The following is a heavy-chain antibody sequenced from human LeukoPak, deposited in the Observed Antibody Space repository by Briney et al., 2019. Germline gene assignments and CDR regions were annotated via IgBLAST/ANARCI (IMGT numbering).Heavy chain of an antibody. J-gene: IGHJ4*02. CDR3: ARFKGGDFGLVFDY. D-gene: IGHD3-16*01. CDR1: GYTFTSYG. Sequence: GASVKVSFKASGYTFTSYGISWVRQAPGQGLEWMGWISAYNGNTNYAQKLQGRVTMTTDTSTSTAYMELRSLRSDDTAVYYCARFKGGDFGLVFDYWGQGTLVTVSS. V-gene: IGHV1-18*01. CDR2: ISAYNGNT.